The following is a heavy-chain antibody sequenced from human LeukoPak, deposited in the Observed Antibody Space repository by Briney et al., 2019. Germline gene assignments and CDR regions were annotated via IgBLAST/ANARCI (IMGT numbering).Heavy chain of an antibody. D-gene: IGHD5-12*01. CDR2: IYHSGST. Sequence: PSETLSLTCTVSGYSISSGYYWGWIRQPPGKGLEWIGSIYHSGSTYYNPSLKSRVTISVDTSKNQFSLKLSSVTAADTAVYYCARDQDGGYEGWGQGTLVTVSS. V-gene: IGHV4-38-2*02. CDR3: ARDQDGGYEG. CDR1: GYSISSGYY. J-gene: IGHJ4*02.